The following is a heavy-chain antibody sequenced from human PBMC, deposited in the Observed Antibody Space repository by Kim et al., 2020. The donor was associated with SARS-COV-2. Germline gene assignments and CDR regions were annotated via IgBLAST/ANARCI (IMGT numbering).Heavy chain of an antibody. V-gene: IGHV4-39*01. CDR2: IYYSGST. Sequence: SETLSLRCTVSGGSISSSSYYWGWIRQPPGKGLEWIGSIYYSGSTYYNPSLKSRVTISVDTSENQFSLKLSSVTAADTAVYYCARSITMIGNLDNWGQGT. J-gene: IGHJ4*02. CDR3: ARSITMIGNLDN. D-gene: IGHD3-22*01. CDR1: GGSISSSSYY.